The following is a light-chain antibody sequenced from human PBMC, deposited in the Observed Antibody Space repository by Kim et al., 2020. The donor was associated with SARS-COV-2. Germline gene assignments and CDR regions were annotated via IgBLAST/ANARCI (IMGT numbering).Light chain of an antibody. CDR1: QSISSW. V-gene: IGKV1-5*03. J-gene: IGKJ1*01. CDR2: KVS. Sequence: SASVGDRVTITCRASQSISSWLAWYQQKPGKAPKVLIYKVSSVERGVPSRFSGSGSGTEVTLTISSLQPDDFATYYCQQHKSYRTFGQGTEVDIK. CDR3: QQHKSYRT.